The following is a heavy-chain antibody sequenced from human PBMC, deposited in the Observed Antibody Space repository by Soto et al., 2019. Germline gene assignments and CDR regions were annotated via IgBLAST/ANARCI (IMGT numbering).Heavy chain of an antibody. J-gene: IGHJ3*01. CDR2: IYSGGST. CDR3: ASRPLLPGAP. CDR1: GFTFSSND. V-gene: IGHV3-53*01. D-gene: IGHD3-22*01. Sequence: EVQLVESGGGLIQPGGSLRLSCAASGFTFSSNDMNWVRQSPGKGLEWVSLIYSGGSTYYADYVKGRFTISRDNSKNELYPQMSCLRAEDTAVYYGASRPLLPGAPWGQGTMVTVSS.